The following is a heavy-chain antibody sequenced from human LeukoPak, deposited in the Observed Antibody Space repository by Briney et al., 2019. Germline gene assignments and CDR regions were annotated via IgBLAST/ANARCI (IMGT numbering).Heavy chain of an antibody. Sequence: PGGSLRLSCAASGCTIRGYIMDWVRQTPGKGLEWVALISHDGSDKYYADSVKGRYTISRDNSKNTLYLQMNTLRAEDTAVYYCASRADYYGTSGYYFDAFDSWGQGTMVIVSS. V-gene: IGHV3-30*04. D-gene: IGHD3-22*01. CDR1: GCTIRGYI. CDR2: ISHDGSDK. CDR3: ASRADYYGTSGYYFDAFDS. J-gene: IGHJ3*02.